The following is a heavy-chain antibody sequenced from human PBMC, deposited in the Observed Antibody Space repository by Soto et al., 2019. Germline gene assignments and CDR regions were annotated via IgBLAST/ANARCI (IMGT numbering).Heavy chain of an antibody. CDR1: GDTFNFYF. D-gene: IGHD3-10*01. CDR3: ASSYGSGYRAFDY. Sequence: GASMKVSCKASGDTFNFYFINWGRQAPGLGLEWMGRVNPIVSMSNYAQKFQGRVTMTADKSTSTAYMELSSPRSEDTAIYYCASSYGSGYRAFDYWGQGALVTVSS. J-gene: IGHJ4*02. CDR2: VNPIVSMS. V-gene: IGHV1-69*02.